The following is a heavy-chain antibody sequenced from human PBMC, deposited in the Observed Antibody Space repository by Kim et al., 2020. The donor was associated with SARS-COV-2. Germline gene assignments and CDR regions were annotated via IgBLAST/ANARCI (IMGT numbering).Heavy chain of an antibody. CDR2: VYPGDSDT. D-gene: IGHD6-13*01. CDR1: GYDFSTSW. J-gene: IGHJ5*02. CDR3: TRHAGVGSWYGANA. V-gene: IGHV5-51*01. Sequence: GESLKISCEGSGYDFSTSWIGWVRQKPGKGLEWMGIVYPGDSDTRYSRAFEGHVTISADKSINTSYLQWSSLQASDSAMYYCTRHAGVGSWYGANAWGQGTLVSVSA.